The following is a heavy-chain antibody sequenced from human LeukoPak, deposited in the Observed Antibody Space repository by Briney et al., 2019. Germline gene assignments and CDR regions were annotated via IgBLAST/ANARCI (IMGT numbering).Heavy chain of an antibody. CDR2: IYYGGST. Sequence: SETLSLTCTVSGGSISSYYWSWIRQPPGKGLEWIGYIYYGGSTNYNPSLKSRVTISVDTSKNQFSLKLSSVTAADTAVYYCARVSTYYYYMDVWGKGTTVTVSS. J-gene: IGHJ6*03. CDR3: ARVSTYYYYMDV. V-gene: IGHV4-59*01. CDR1: GGSISSYY.